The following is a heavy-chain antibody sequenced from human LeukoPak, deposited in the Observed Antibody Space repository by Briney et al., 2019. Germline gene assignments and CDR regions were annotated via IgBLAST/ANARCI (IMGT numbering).Heavy chain of an antibody. V-gene: IGHV3-48*03. Sequence: SGGSLRLSCAVSGFIFSSYEINWVRQAPGKGLEWVSYISSSGSTVYYADSVKGRFTISRDNAKNSLFLQMNSLRAEDTAAYYCARLGVTRPGYWGQGTLVTVSS. CDR1: GFIFSSYE. CDR2: ISSSGSTV. J-gene: IGHJ4*02. D-gene: IGHD3-3*01. CDR3: ARLGVTRPGY.